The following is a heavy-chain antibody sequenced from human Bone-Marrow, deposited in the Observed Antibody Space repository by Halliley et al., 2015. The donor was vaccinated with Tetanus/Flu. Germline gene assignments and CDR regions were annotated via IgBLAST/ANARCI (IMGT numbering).Heavy chain of an antibody. CDR2: IYHGGGT. J-gene: IGHJ3*01. CDR3: ARRNVDAFDV. Sequence: GRGWIGEIYHGGGTGNTPSLKSRVPISVDKPKSQFSLNLSSVTAADTAVYYCARRNVDAFDVWGQGTMVSVSS. V-gene: IGHV4-4*02.